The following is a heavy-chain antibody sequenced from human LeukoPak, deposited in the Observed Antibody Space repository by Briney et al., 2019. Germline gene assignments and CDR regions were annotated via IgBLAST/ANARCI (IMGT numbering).Heavy chain of an antibody. V-gene: IGHV1-69*06. CDR3: ARANQYYDFWSGLYYFDY. CDR2: IIPIFGTA. Sequence: ASVKVSCKASGYSFTNYGISWVRQAPGQGLEWMGGIIPIFGTANYAQKFQGRGTITADKSTSTAYMELSSLRSEDTAVYYCARANQYYDFWSGLYYFDYWGQGTLVTVSS. CDR1: GYSFTNYG. D-gene: IGHD3-3*01. J-gene: IGHJ4*02.